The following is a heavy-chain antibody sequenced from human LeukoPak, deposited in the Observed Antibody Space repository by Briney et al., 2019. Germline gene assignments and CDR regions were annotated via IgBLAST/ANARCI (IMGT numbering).Heavy chain of an antibody. V-gene: IGHV3-23*01. J-gene: IGHJ4*02. CDR1: GFTFKNSA. Sequence: GGSLRLSCAASGFTFKNSAMSWVRQAPGRGLEWVSTISGSRDNSYYADSVKGRFTISRDNARNSLYLQMNSLRAEDTAVYYCARAGDGYNSPIDYWGQGTLVTVSS. D-gene: IGHD5-24*01. CDR3: ARAGDGYNSPIDY. CDR2: ISGSRDNS.